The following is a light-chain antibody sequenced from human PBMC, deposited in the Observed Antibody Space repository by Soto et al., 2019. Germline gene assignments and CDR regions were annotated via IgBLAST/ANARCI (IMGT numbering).Light chain of an antibody. CDR2: EVS. CDR1: SSDVGGYNY. V-gene: IGLV2-14*01. Sequence: QSALTQPASVSGSPGESITISCTGTSSDVGGYNYVSWCQQHPGKAPKLIIYEVSNRPSGVSNRFSGSKSGNTASLTISGLQAEDEAAYYCTSHTGSSTVIFGGGTKLTVL. CDR3: TSHTGSSTVI. J-gene: IGLJ2*01.